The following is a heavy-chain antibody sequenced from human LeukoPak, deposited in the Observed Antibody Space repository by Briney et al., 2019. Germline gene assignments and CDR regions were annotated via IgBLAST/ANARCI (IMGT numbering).Heavy chain of an antibody. Sequence: SETLSLTCAVYGGSFSGYYWSWIRQPPGKGLEWIGEINHSGSTNYNPSLKSRVTISVDTSKNQFSLKLSSVTAADTAVYYCARARWYDNSGYCSWGQGTLVTVSS. CDR3: ARARWYDNSGYCS. CDR2: INHSGST. J-gene: IGHJ4*02. CDR1: GGSFSGYY. V-gene: IGHV4-34*01. D-gene: IGHD3-22*01.